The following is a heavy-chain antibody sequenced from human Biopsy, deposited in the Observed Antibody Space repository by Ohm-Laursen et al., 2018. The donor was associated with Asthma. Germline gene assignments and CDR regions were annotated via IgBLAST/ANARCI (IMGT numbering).Heavy chain of an antibody. CDR2: INPFGGSS. CDR1: GYTFIGYH. Sequence: GASVKVSCKTSGYTFIGYHIHWVRQAPGQGLEWMGMINPFGGSSNFAQKFQGRLTMTRDTSTRTVYMELSSLRSEDTAVYYCAREATSGEVPFGYFYALDVWGEGTTVTVSS. V-gene: IGHV1-46*01. CDR3: AREATSGEVPFGYFYALDV. J-gene: IGHJ6*04. D-gene: IGHD2-2*01.